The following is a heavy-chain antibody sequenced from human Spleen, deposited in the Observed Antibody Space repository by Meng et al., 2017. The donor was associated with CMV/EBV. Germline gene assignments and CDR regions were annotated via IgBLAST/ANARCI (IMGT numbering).Heavy chain of an antibody. Sequence: EVQLLESXGGWVQPGGSLRLSCAASGFTFSSYAMSWVRQAPGKGLEWVSAISGSGGSTYYADSVKGRFTISRDNSKNTLYLQMNSLRSEDTAVYYCAKEGSRQQLANNWFDPWGQGTLVTVSS. CDR2: ISGSGGST. V-gene: IGHV3-23*01. CDR3: AKEGSRQQLANNWFDP. CDR1: GFTFSSYA. J-gene: IGHJ5*02. D-gene: IGHD6-13*01.